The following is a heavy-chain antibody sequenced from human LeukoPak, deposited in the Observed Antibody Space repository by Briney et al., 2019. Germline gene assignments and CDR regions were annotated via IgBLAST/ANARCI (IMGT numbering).Heavy chain of an antibody. CDR1: GFTFNTYA. V-gene: IGHV3-23*01. D-gene: IGHD1-14*01. CDR3: EKEGIGSTATFFDY. Sequence: GGSLRLSCAASGFTFNTYAMNWVRRAPGKGLEWVASISASADATYYADSVRGRFTISRDNSKNAVYLQMNSLSAEDTAVYYCEKEGIGSTATFFDYWGQGILVTVSS. CDR2: ISASADAT. J-gene: IGHJ4*02.